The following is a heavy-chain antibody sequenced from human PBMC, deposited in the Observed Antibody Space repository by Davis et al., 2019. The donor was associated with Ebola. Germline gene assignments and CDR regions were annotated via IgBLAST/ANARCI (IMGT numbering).Heavy chain of an antibody. Sequence: GESLKISCAASGFTFSSYSTNWVRQAPGKGLEWVSAVSGSGTTTGYADSVKGRFTISRDNSNNTLYLQMDSLRVEDTARYYCAKASWGPAARPLLDSWGQGTLVTVSS. V-gene: IGHV3-23*01. CDR1: GFTFSSYS. CDR3: AKASWGPAARPLLDS. D-gene: IGHD2-2*02. J-gene: IGHJ4*02. CDR2: VSGSGTTT.